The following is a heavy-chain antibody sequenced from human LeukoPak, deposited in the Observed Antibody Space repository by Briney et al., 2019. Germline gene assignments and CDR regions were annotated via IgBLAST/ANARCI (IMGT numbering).Heavy chain of an antibody. CDR2: ISSSGSTI. CDR3: ARVPYYYGSGSYYLFDY. D-gene: IGHD3-10*01. J-gene: IGHJ4*02. Sequence: GGSLRLSCAASGFTFSDYYMSWIRQAPGKGLEWVSYISSSGSTIYYADSVKGRFTISRDSAKNSLYLQMNSLRAEDTAVYYCARVPYYYGSGSYYLFDYWGQGTLVTVSS. V-gene: IGHV3-11*01. CDR1: GFTFSDYY.